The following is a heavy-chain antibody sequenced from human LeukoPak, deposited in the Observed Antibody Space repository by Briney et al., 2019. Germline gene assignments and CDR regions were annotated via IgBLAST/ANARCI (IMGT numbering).Heavy chain of an antibody. J-gene: IGHJ4*02. D-gene: IGHD5-18*01. CDR1: GGTFSSYA. CDR3: ARDDVGAMGGDY. Sequence: SVKVSCKASGGTFSSYAISWVRQAPGQGLEWMGGIIPIFGTVNYAQKFQGRVTMTTDTSTSTAYMELSSLRSEDTAVYYCARDDVGAMGGDYWGQGTLVTVSS. CDR2: IIPIFGTV. V-gene: IGHV1-69*05.